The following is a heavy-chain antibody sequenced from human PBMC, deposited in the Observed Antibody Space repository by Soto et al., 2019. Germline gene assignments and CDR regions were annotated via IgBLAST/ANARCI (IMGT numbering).Heavy chain of an antibody. CDR2: ISSSSSTI. J-gene: IGHJ4*02. D-gene: IGHD6-19*01. CDR3: ARDLRYSSAPATSPYFDY. CDR1: GFTFSSYS. Sequence: GGSLRLSCAASGFTFSSYSMNWVRQAPGKGLEWVSYISSSSSTIYYADSVKGRFTISRDNAKNSLYLQMNSLRDEDTAVYYCARDLRYSSAPATSPYFDYWGQGTLVTVSS. V-gene: IGHV3-48*02.